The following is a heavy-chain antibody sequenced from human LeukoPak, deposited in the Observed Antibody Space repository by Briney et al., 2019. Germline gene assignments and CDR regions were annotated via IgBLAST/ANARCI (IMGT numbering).Heavy chain of an antibody. Sequence: GGSLRLSCAASGFTFSSYAMRWVRQALGKGLGWVAVISYDGSNKYYADSVKGRFTISRDNSKNTLYLQTNSLRADDTAVYYCARDPEVSGEMATIGTFGYWGQGTLVTVSS. D-gene: IGHD5-24*01. J-gene: IGHJ4*02. V-gene: IGHV3-30-3*01. CDR2: ISYDGSNK. CDR1: GFTFSSYA. CDR3: ARDPEVSGEMATIGTFGY.